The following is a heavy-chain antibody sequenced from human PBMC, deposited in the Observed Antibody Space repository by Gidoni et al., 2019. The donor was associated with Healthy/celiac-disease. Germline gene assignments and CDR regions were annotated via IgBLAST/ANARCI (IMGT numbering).Heavy chain of an antibody. Sequence: QVQLVQSGAEVKKPGASVKVSCTASGYTFTGYYMHWVRQAPGQGLEWMGWINPNSGGTNYAQKFQGRVTMTRDTSISTAYMELSRLRSDDTAVYYCARDWDYYDSSGYYNTLGYWGQGTLVTVSS. CDR3: ARDWDYYDSSGYYNTLGY. D-gene: IGHD3-22*01. CDR1: GYTFTGYY. CDR2: INPNSGGT. J-gene: IGHJ4*02. V-gene: IGHV1-2*02.